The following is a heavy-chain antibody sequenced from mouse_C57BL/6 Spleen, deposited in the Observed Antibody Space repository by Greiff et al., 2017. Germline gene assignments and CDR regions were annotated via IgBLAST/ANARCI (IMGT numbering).Heavy chain of an antibody. V-gene: IGHV1-78*01. D-gene: IGHD1-1*01. CDR2: IYPRDGST. Sequence: VQLQQSDAELVKPGASVKISCKVSGYTFTDHTIHWMKQRPEQGLEWIGYIYPRDGSTKSNEKFKGKAKLPADKSSSTAYMQLNSLTSEDSAVYFCARASIYYYGSRYFDVWGTGTTVTVSS. J-gene: IGHJ1*03. CDR1: GYTFTDHT. CDR3: ARASIYYYGSRYFDV.